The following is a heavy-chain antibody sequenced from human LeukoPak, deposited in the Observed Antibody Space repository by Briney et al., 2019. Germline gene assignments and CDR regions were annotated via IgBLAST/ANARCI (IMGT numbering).Heavy chain of an antibody. J-gene: IGHJ4*02. Sequence: PGGSLRLSCAASGFTFSSYSMNWVRQAPGKGLEWVSSISSRSTYIYYADSMKGRFTISRDNSKNSLYLQMTSLRAEDTAVYYCASQRDAYNPVSYYWGQGTLVTVSS. D-gene: IGHD5-24*01. CDR1: GFTFSSYS. CDR2: ISSRSTYI. V-gene: IGHV3-21*01. CDR3: ASQRDAYNPVSYY.